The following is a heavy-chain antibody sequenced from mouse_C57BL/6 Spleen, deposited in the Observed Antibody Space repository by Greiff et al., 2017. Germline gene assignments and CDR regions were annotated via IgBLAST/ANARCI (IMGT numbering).Heavy chain of an antibody. CDR3: TSYYYGSLYFDY. D-gene: IGHD1-1*01. CDR2: IDPETGGT. J-gene: IGHJ2*01. V-gene: IGHV1-15*01. Sequence: VQLQQSGAELVRPGASVTLSCKASGYTFTDYEMYWVKQTPVHGLEWIGAIDPETGGTAYNQKFKGKAILTADKSSSTADMELRSLTSEDSTVYYCTSYYYGSLYFDYWGQGTTLTVSS. CDR1: GYTFTDYE.